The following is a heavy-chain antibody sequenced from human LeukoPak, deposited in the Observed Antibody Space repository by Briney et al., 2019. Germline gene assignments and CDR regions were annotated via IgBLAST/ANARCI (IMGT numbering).Heavy chain of an antibody. J-gene: IGHJ4*02. CDR3: ASFDY. Sequence: SETLSLTCTVSGYSISSGYYWGWIRQPPGKGLEWIGGIYHSGSTYYNPSLKSRVTISVDTSKNQFSLKLSSVTAADTAVYYCASFDYWGQGTLVTVPS. CDR2: IYHSGST. CDR1: GYSISSGYY. V-gene: IGHV4-38-2*02.